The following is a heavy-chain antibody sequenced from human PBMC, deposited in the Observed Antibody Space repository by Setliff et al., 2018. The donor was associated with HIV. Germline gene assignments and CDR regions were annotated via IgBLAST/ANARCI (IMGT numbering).Heavy chain of an antibody. CDR1: GGSVSSSGYY. D-gene: IGHD3-22*01. CDR3: ARLMHYYDSFWVLWRENYFDS. J-gene: IGHJ4*01. Sequence: PSETLSLTCSVSGGSVSSSGYYWSWIRQSAEKGLEWIGHIYTSGSTNYSPSLKSRLTMSIDTSKSQFSLKLSSVTAADTAVCYCARLMHYYDSFWVLWRENYFDSWGRGTLVTVSS. V-gene: IGHV4-61*09. CDR2: IYTSGST.